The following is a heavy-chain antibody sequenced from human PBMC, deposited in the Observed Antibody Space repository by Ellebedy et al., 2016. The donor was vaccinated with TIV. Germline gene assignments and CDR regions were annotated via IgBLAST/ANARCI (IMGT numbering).Heavy chain of an antibody. CDR3: ARAKHGYSSSWYWCDP. Sequence: AASVKVSCKASGYTFTGYYMHWVRQAPGQGLEWMGWINTNSGGTNYAQKFQGRVTMTRDTSISTAYMELSRLRSYDTAEYYCARAKHGYSSSWYWCDPWGQGTLVTVSS. CDR2: INTNSGGT. J-gene: IGHJ5*02. CDR1: GYTFTGYY. V-gene: IGHV1-2*02. D-gene: IGHD6-13*01.